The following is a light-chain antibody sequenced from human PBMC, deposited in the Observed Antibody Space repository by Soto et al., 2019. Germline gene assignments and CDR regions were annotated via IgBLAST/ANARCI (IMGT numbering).Light chain of an antibody. CDR3: QHYDAYPIT. CDR1: QSISSY. V-gene: IGKV1-39*01. Sequence: DIQMTQSPSSLSASVGDRFTITCRASQSISSYLNWYQQKPGKAPKLLIYAASTLQSGVPSRFSGSGSGADFTLTISCLQSEDFATYYCQHYDAYPITFGQGTRLEIK. J-gene: IGKJ5*01. CDR2: AAS.